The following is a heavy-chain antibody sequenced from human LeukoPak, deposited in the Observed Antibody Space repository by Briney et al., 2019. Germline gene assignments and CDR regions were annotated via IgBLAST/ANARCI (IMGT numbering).Heavy chain of an antibody. J-gene: IGHJ5*02. Sequence: SETLSLTCAVYSGSFSGFYWTWIRQPPGKGLEWIGQINHSRSTHYNPSLKSRVTISVDTSKNQFSLKLSSVTAADTAVYYCARSSYYYDSSGSFDPWGQGTLVTVSS. CDR2: INHSRST. D-gene: IGHD3-22*01. CDR1: SGSFSGFY. CDR3: ARSSYYYDSSGSFDP. V-gene: IGHV4-34*01.